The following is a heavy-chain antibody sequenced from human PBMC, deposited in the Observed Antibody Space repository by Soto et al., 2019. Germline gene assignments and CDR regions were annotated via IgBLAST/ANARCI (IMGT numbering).Heavy chain of an antibody. J-gene: IGHJ4*02. V-gene: IGHV3-30*03. D-gene: IGHD3-10*01. CDR1: GFTFSSYG. CDR2: ISYDGSNK. CDR3: APWFGAFDY. Sequence: QVQLVEYGGGVVQPGRSLRLSCAASGFTFSSYGMHWFRQAPGKGLEWVAVISYDGSNKYYADSVKGRFTISRDNSKNTLYLQMNSLRAQDTAVYYCAPWFGAFDYWGQGTLVTLSS.